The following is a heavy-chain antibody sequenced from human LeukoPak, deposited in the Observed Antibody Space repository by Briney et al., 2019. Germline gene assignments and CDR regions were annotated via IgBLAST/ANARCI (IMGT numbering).Heavy chain of an antibody. CDR1: GFTFSSYA. J-gene: IGHJ4*02. Sequence: RTGGSLRLSCAASGFTFSSYAMSWVRQAPGKGLEWVSAISGSGGSTYYADSVKGRFTISRDYSKNTLYLQMNSLRAEDTAVYYCAKTAGNRPYQYYFDYWGQGTLVTVSS. CDR3: AKTAGNRPYQYYFDY. D-gene: IGHD2-21*02. CDR2: ISGSGGST. V-gene: IGHV3-23*01.